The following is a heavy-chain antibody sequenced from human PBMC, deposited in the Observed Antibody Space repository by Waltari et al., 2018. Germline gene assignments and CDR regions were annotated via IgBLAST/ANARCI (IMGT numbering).Heavy chain of an antibody. D-gene: IGHD2-2*01. V-gene: IGHV1-46*04. CDR1: GYIFTNFY. CDR3: ARAGSSLVWRVAE. J-gene: IGHJ4*02. CDR2: VRPNGGAT. Sequence: QVQLLQSGAEVKKPGASVKVSCKASGYIFTNFYMHWVRQAPGQGLEWMGVVRPNGGATTYAQKLQDRVTMTSDTSTSTVYMELTSLRSEDTAVYYCARAGSSLVWRVAEWGQGTLLTVSS.